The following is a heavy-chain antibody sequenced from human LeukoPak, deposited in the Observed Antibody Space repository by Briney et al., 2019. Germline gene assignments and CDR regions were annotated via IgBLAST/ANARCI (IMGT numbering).Heavy chain of an antibody. Sequence: GGSLRLSCAASGFTFSSYAMSWVRQAPGKGLKWVSAISGSGGSTYYADSVKGRFTISRDNSKNTLYLQMNSLRAEDTAVYYCAKVGHIVVVPAIDYWGQGTLVTVSS. CDR3: AKVGHIVVVPAIDY. D-gene: IGHD2-2*01. CDR1: GFTFSSYA. V-gene: IGHV3-23*01. CDR2: ISGSGGST. J-gene: IGHJ4*02.